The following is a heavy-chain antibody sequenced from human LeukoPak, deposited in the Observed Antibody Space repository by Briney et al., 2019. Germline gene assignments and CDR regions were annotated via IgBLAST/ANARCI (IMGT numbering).Heavy chain of an antibody. CDR2: IYENGGTT. CDR3: AKDFRIGYSAHFDY. J-gene: IGHJ4*02. CDR1: GFTFRSHA. D-gene: IGHD2-21*01. V-gene: IGHV3-23*01. Sequence: GGSLRLSCVGSGFTFRSHAMSWVRQAPEKGLEFVSGIYENGGTTYYADSVKDRFSISRDNSKNTLYLQMYSLRGEDTAVYYCAKDFRIGYSAHFDYWGQGALVTVSS.